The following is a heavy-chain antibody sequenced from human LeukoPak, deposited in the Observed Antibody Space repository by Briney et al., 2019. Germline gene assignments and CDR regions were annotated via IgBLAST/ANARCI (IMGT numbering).Heavy chain of an antibody. V-gene: IGHV4-34*01. J-gene: IGHJ6*02. Sequence: SETLSLTCAVYGGSFSGYYWSWIRQPPGKGLERIGEINHSGNTNYKPSLKSRVTISVDTSKNQFSLKLSSVTAADTSVYYCARTGYSNGYYYGMDVWGQGTTVTVSS. CDR2: INHSGNT. CDR3: ARTGYSNGYYYGMDV. D-gene: IGHD4-11*01. CDR1: GGSFSGYY.